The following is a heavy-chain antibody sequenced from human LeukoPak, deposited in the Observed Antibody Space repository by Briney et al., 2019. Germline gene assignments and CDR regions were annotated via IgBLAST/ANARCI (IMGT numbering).Heavy chain of an antibody. CDR2: IYSGGTT. CDR3: ASKLTTGY. CDR1: GLTVSSNY. J-gene: IGHJ4*02. Sequence: PGGSLRLSCVVSGLTVSSNYMSWVRQAPGKGLEWVSVIYSGGTTNYVDSVKGRFLVYRDNSKNTLYLQMNSLRAEDTAVCYCASKLTTGYWGQGTLVTVSS. D-gene: IGHD4-17*01. V-gene: IGHV3-66*01.